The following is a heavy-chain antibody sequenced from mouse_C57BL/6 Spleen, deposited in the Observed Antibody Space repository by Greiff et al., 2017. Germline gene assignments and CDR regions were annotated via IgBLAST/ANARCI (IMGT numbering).Heavy chain of an antibody. V-gene: IGHV1-82*01. CDR3: AREDSSGFRY. CDR1: GYAFSSSW. J-gene: IGHJ4*01. D-gene: IGHD3-2*02. CDR2: IYPGDGDT. Sequence: VKLMESGPELVKPGASVKISCKASGYAFSSSWMNWVKQRPGKGLEWIGRIYPGDGDTNYNGKFKGKATLTADKSSSTAYMQLSSLTSEDSAVYFCAREDSSGFRYWGQGTSVTVSS.